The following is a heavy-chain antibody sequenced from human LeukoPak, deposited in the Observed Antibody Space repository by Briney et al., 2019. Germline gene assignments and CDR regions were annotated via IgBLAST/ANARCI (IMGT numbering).Heavy chain of an antibody. CDR3: ARDLYYYDSSGYSPFDY. V-gene: IGHV1-69*06. Sequence: ASVKVSCKASGGTFSSYAISWVRQAPGQGLEWMGRIIPIFGTANYAQKFQGRVTITADKSTSTAYMELSSLRSEDTAVYYCARDLYYYDSSGYSPFDYWGQGTLVTVSS. CDR1: GGTFSSYA. CDR2: IIPIFGTA. J-gene: IGHJ4*02. D-gene: IGHD3-22*01.